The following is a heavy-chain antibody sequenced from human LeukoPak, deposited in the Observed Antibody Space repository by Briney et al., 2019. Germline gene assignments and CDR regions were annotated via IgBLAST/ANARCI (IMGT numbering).Heavy chain of an antibody. V-gene: IGHV3-30*04. CDR3: ASFKTGTYGDYPRDYYGMDV. Sequence: GGALRLPCAASGFTLSSYAMHWVRQAPGKGLEGVAAISYDGSNKYYADSVKGRFTISRDNSKNTLYLQMNSLRAEDTAVYYCASFKTGTYGDYPRDYYGMDVWGQGTTVTVSS. D-gene: IGHD4-17*01. CDR1: GFTLSSYA. J-gene: IGHJ6*02. CDR2: ISYDGSNK.